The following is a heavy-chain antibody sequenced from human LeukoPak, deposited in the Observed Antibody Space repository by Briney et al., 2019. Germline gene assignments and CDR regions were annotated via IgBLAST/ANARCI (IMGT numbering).Heavy chain of an antibody. J-gene: IGHJ3*02. CDR2: ISAYNGNT. V-gene: IGHV1-18*01. CDR3: ARGYYDFWSGSVDAFDI. Sequence: ASVKVSCKASGYTFTSYGISWARQAPGQGLEWMGWISAYNGNTNYAQKLQGRVTMTTDTSTSTAYMELRSLRSDDTAVYYCARGYYDFWSGSVDAFDIWGQGTMVTVSS. CDR1: GYTFTSYG. D-gene: IGHD3-3*01.